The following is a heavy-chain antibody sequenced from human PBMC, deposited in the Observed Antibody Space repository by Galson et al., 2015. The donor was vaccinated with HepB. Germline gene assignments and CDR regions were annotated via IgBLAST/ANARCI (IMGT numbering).Heavy chain of an antibody. V-gene: IGHV3-23*01. J-gene: IGHJ4*02. Sequence: SLRLSCAASGFTFSSYAMTWVRQAPGKGLEWVSGISRSGESTYYADSMKGRFTISRENSQNTLYLEMYNLRGDDTAVYYCARPPHGSGSFLAVGLDYWGQGILVTVSS. CDR1: GFTFSSYA. CDR2: ISRSGEST. CDR3: ARPPHGSGSFLAVGLDY. D-gene: IGHD3-10*01.